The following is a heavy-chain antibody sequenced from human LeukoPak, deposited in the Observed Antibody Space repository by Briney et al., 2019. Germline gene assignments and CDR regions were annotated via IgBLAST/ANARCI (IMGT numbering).Heavy chain of an antibody. CDR1: GITVSSTY. CDR2: IYSGGST. D-gene: IGHD6-13*01. CDR3: ARDIAAAWGYLDS. J-gene: IGHJ4*02. V-gene: IGHV3-53*01. Sequence: PGGSLRLSCAASGITVSSTYMNWVRQAPGKGLEWVSLIYSGGSTYYADPVKGRFTISRDNSKNTLYLQMNSLRAEDTAVYYCARDIAAAWGYLDSWGQGTLVTVSS.